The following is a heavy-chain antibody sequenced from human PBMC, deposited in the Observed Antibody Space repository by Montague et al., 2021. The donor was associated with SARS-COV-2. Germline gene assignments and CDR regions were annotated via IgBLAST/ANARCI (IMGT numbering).Heavy chain of an antibody. J-gene: IGHJ4*02. Sequence: SLRLSCAASGFTFSSYGMHWVRQAPGKGLEWVAVIWYDGSNKYYADSVKGRFTISGDNSRNTLYLQMNSLRAEDTAVYYCAKSVGYSSSWYLGFFDYWGQGTLVTVSS. CDR2: IWYDGSNK. D-gene: IGHD6-13*01. CDR3: AKSVGYSSSWYLGFFDY. V-gene: IGHV3-33*06. CDR1: GFTFSSYG.